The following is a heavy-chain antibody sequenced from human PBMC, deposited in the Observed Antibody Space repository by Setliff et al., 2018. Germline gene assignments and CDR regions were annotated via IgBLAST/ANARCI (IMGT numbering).Heavy chain of an antibody. CDR3: ARSRPAGDYGTWDYYYYGMDV. J-gene: IGHJ6*02. CDR1: GGTFSSYA. V-gene: IGHV1-69*05. CDR2: IIPIFGTA. D-gene: IGHD4-17*01. Sequence: VKVSCKASGGTFSSYAISWVRQAPGQGLEWMGGIIPIFGTANYAQKFQGRVTITTDESTSTAYMELSSLRSEDTAVYYCARSRPAGDYGTWDYYYYGMDVWGQGTTVTVSS.